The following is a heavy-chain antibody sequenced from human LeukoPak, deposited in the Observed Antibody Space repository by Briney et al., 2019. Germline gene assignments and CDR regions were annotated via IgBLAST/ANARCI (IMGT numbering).Heavy chain of an antibody. CDR2: INHSGST. D-gene: IGHD3-10*01. Sequence: SETLSLTCAVYGGSFSGYYWSWIRQPPGKGLEWIGEINHSGSTNYNPSLKSRVTISVDTSKNQFSLKLSSVAAADTAVYYCARGYGSGSYYYYYGMDVWGQGTTVTVSS. CDR1: GGSFSGYY. J-gene: IGHJ6*02. CDR3: ARGYGSGSYYYYYGMDV. V-gene: IGHV4-34*01.